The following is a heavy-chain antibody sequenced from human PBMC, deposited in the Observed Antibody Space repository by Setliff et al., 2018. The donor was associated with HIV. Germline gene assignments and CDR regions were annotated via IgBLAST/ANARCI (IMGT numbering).Heavy chain of an antibody. Sequence: SVKVSCKASGGTFSSYGIGWVRQAPGQGLEWMGGIIPVFGTSNYAQNFQGTVTITADISTSTAYMELSGLTSEDTAVYYCARAPRGVGSSSYFDYWGQGALVTVSS. J-gene: IGHJ4*02. CDR1: GGTFSSYG. CDR2: IIPVFGTS. V-gene: IGHV1-69*06. D-gene: IGHD2-2*01. CDR3: ARAPRGVGSSSYFDY.